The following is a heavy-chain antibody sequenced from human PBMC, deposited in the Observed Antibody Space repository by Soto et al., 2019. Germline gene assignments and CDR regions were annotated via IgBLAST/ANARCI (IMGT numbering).Heavy chain of an antibody. CDR3: ARSPTVVTPRGLFDY. J-gene: IGHJ4*02. Sequence: PGGSLRLSCAASGFTFSSYAMHWVRQAPGKGLEWVAVISYDGSNKYYAGSVKGRFTISRDNSKNTLYLQMNSLRAEDTAVYYCARSPTVVTPRGLFDYWGQGTLVTVSS. CDR2: ISYDGSNK. D-gene: IGHD4-17*01. CDR1: GFTFSSYA. V-gene: IGHV3-30-3*01.